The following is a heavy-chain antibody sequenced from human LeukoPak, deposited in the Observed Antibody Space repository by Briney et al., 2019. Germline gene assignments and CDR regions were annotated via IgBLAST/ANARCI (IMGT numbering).Heavy chain of an antibody. CDR1: GYTFTSYA. J-gene: IGHJ4*02. CDR2: INAGNGNT. Sequence: GASVKVSCKASGYTFTSYAMHWVRQAPGQRLEWMGWINAGNGNTKYSQKFQGRVTITRDTSASTAYMELSSLRSEDTAVYYCARDGKWNERQIAPEKDGLDYWGQGTLVTVSS. V-gene: IGHV1-3*01. CDR3: ARDGKWNERQIAPEKDGLDY. D-gene: IGHD1-1*01.